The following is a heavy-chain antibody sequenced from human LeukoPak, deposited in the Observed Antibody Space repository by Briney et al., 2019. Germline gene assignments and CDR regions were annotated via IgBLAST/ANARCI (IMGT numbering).Heavy chain of an antibody. D-gene: IGHD6-19*01. Sequence: GGSLRLSCAASGFPFSTYAMGWVRQAPGKGLEWVSTIHGATYHADSVRGRFTISKDNSKNTLYLQMTSLRADDTALYYCAKGYSSGWYAFDSWGQGTLVTVSS. CDR3: AKGYSSGWYAFDS. J-gene: IGHJ4*02. V-gene: IGHV3-23*01. CDR1: GFPFSTYA. CDR2: IHGAT.